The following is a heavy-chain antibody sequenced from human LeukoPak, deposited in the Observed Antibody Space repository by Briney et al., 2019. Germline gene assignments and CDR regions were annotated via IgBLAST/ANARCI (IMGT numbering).Heavy chain of an antibody. Sequence: GGSLRLSCVASGFSFSTYSMNWVRQAPGRRPEWVSSISGDSYYIFYADSVKGRFTVSRDNAQNSLFLQMNSLKADDTAVYYCARVSSVPTPRGLDFWGQGTLVTVSS. CDR1: GFSFSTYS. CDR2: ISGDSYYI. CDR3: ARVSSVPTPRGLDF. J-gene: IGHJ4*02. V-gene: IGHV3-21*01. D-gene: IGHD4/OR15-4a*01.